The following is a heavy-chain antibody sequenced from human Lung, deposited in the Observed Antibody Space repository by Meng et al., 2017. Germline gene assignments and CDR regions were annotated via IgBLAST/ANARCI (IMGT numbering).Heavy chain of an antibody. CDR2: ISSSSA. J-gene: IGHJ4*02. CDR3: ARGRVVVAATPSDY. CDR1: GFTFSSYS. D-gene: IGHD2-15*01. V-gene: IGHV3-21*01. Sequence: ELQLVESGGGLVKPVASLRLSCAASGFTFSSYSMNWVRQAPGKGLEWVSSISSSSAYADSVKGRFTIYRDNAKNSLYLKMNSLRDEDTDVYYCARGRVVVAATPSDYWGQGTLVTVSS.